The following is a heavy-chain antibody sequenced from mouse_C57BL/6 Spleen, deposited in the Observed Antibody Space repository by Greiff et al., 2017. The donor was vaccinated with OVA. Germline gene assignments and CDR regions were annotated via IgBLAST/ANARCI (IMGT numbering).Heavy chain of an antibody. CDR3: ARLTAQATSGARDY. D-gene: IGHD3-2*02. CDR1: GYAFSSSW. J-gene: IGHJ4*01. CDR2: IYPGDGDT. Sequence: QVQLQQSGPELVKPGASVKISCKASGYAFSSSWLNWVKQRPGKGLEWIGRIYPGDGDTNYTGKFKGKATLTADTSSSTEYMRLSSLTSEDYAVYFCARLTAQATSGARDYWGQGTSVTVSS. V-gene: IGHV1-82*01.